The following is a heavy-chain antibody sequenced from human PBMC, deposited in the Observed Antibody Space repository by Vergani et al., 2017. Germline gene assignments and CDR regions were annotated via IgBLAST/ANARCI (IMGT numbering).Heavy chain of an antibody. CDR2: IYYSGST. CDR1: GGSISSGDYY. D-gene: IGHD3-3*01. J-gene: IGHJ6*03. V-gene: IGHV4-30-4*01. Sequence: QVQLQESGPGLVKPSQTLSLTCTVSGGSISSGDYYWSWIRQPPGKGLEWIGYIYYSGSTYYNPSLKSRVTISLDTSKNQFSLTLSSVTAADTAVYYCARGRKTYYDFWSGYYPYYYYYMDVWGKGTTVTVSS. CDR3: ARGRKTYYDFWSGYYPYYYYYMDV.